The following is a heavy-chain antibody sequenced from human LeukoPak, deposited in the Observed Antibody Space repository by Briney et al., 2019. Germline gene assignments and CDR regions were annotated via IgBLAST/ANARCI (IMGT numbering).Heavy chain of an antibody. J-gene: IGHJ5*02. V-gene: IGHV3-30*03. CDR3: VRGRDYVGVAASLDL. CDR2: ISYDGTNK. Sequence: PGRSLRLSCAASGFTFSSYGMHWVRQAPGKGLEWVAVISYDGTNKYYADSVKGRFTISRDDAKNSLSLQMNNLRAEDTALYYCVRGRDYVGVAASLDLWGRGTLVTVS. CDR1: GFTFSSYG. D-gene: IGHD4-17*01.